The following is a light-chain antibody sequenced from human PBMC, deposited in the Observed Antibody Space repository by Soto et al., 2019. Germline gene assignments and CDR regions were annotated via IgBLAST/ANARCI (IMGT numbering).Light chain of an antibody. Sequence: QSALTQPASVSGSPGQSITISCTGTNSDVGGYSYVSWYQQHPGKAPKLMIYEVSNRPSGVSNRSSGSKSGNTASLTISGLQAEDEADYYCSSYTSSSTWVFGGGTKLTVL. CDR1: NSDVGGYSY. V-gene: IGLV2-14*01. CDR2: EVS. J-gene: IGLJ3*02. CDR3: SSYTSSSTWV.